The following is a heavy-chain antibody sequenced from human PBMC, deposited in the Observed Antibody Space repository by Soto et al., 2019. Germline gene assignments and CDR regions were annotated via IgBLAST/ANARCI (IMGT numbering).Heavy chain of an antibody. V-gene: IGHV3-7*03. Sequence: EVQLVESGGDLVQPGGSLRLSCAASGFIFSNFYMTWVRQSPGRGLEWVATLDHHGSSTFYVDPLRGRFIISRDNAMNSLYLQMNSLRVEDTAVYYCARENWGSYDYWGQGSLVTVSS. J-gene: IGHJ4*02. CDR3: ARENWGSYDY. CDR1: GFIFSNFY. CDR2: LDHHGSST. D-gene: IGHD7-27*01.